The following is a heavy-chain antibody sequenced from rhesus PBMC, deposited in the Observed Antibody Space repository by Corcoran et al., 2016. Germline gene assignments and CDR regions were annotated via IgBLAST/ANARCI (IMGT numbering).Heavy chain of an antibody. CDR2: INTGGGST. V-gene: IGHV3-8*01. Sequence: EVQLVESGGGLVQPGGSLRLSCAASGFTFGSYGMHWARQAPGKGLEWVSAINTGGGSTWYTDSVKGRFTNARENSKNTLYLQMDSLRAEDTAVYYCATGTRNAFDFWGQGLRVTVSS. CDR1: GFTFGSYG. CDR3: ATGTRNAFDF. D-gene: IGHD3-9*01. J-gene: IGHJ3*01.